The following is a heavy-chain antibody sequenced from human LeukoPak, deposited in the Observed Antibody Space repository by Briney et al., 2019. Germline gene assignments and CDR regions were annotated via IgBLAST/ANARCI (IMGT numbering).Heavy chain of an antibody. CDR3: ARSLRYSNYVDY. D-gene: IGHD4-11*01. J-gene: IGHJ4*02. CDR2: INHSGST. Sequence: SETLSLTCTVSGYSISSGYYWSWIRQPPGKGLEWIGEINHSGSTNYNPSLKSRVTISVDTSKNQFSLKLSSVTAADTAVYYCARSLRYSNYVDYWGQGTLVTVSS. V-gene: IGHV4-38-2*02. CDR1: GYSISSGYY.